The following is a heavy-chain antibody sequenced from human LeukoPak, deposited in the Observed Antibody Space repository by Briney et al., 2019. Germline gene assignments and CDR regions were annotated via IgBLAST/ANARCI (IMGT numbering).Heavy chain of an antibody. CDR3: AKDPVRYYYGSGSYYVMDY. V-gene: IGHV3-23*01. J-gene: IGHJ4*02. D-gene: IGHD3-10*01. CDR1: GFTFSAYD. Sequence: GGSLRLSCAGSGFTFSAYDLSWVRQAQGQGLEWVAAISRSGSTPYYTASVKGRFTISRDNSKNTLYPQMNSLRAEDTAVYYCAKDPVRYYYGSGSYYVMDYWGQGTLVTVSS. CDR2: ISRSGSTP.